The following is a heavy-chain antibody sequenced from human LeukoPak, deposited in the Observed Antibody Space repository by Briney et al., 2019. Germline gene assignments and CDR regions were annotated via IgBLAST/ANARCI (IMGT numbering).Heavy chain of an antibody. CDR3: AKDKAPRRLLGYFQH. J-gene: IGHJ1*01. D-gene: IGHD4-17*01. Sequence: GGSLRLSCAASGFTFDDYTMHWVRQAPGNGLEWVSLISWDGGSTYYADSVKGRFTISRDNSKNSLYLQMNSLRTEDTALCYCAKDKAPRRLLGYFQHWGQGTLVTVSS. V-gene: IGHV3-43*01. CDR1: GFTFDDYT. CDR2: ISWDGGST.